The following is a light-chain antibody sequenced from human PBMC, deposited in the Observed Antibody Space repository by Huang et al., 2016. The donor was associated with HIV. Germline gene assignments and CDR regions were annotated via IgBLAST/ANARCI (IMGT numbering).Light chain of an antibody. Sequence: DIQMTQSPSTLSASVGDRVTITCRASQSISSSLAWYQQKPGKAPKLLIYDASSLESGVPSRFSGSGSRTEFTLTISSLQPDNFATYYCQQYNSYPYTFGQGTKLEIK. J-gene: IGKJ2*01. V-gene: IGKV1-5*01. CDR2: DAS. CDR3: QQYNSYPYT. CDR1: QSISSS.